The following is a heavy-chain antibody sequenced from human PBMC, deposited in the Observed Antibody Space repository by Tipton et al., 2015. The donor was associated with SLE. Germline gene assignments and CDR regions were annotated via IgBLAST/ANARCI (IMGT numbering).Heavy chain of an antibody. CDR2: IYTSGST. Sequence: TLSLTCTVSGGSISSYYYSWIRQPAGKGLEWVGRIYTSGSTNYNPSLKSRVTMSVDTSKNQFSLQLSSVTAADTAVYYCSRETGYSSKETGYAVDIWGQGTMVTVSS. D-gene: IGHD6-19*01. V-gene: IGHV4-4*07. CDR3: SRETGYSSKETGYAVDI. CDR1: GGSISSYY. J-gene: IGHJ3*02.